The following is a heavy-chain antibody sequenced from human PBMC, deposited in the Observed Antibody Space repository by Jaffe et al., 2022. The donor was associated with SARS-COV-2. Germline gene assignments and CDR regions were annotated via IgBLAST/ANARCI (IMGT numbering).Heavy chain of an antibody. Sequence: QVQLQESGPGLVKPSQTLSLTCTVSGGSITSGSYFWSWIRQPAGKALEWIGRIHTSGSTDYNPSLKSRVTISIDTSRDQFSLKVSSVTAADTAVYYCAKSLFGYNYGSPYYYYDMDVWGQGTTVTVSS. CDR2: IHTSGST. D-gene: IGHD5-18*01. CDR3: AKSLFGYNYGSPYYYYDMDV. CDR1: GGSITSGSYF. V-gene: IGHV4-61*02. J-gene: IGHJ6*02.